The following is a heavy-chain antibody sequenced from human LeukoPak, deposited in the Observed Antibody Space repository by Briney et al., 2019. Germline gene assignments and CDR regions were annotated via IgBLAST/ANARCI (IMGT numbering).Heavy chain of an antibody. CDR2: IKSKTDGWTT. V-gene: IGHV3-15*01. D-gene: IGHD3-22*01. Sequence: GGSLRLSCAASGFTFSSYAMSWVRQAPGKGLEWVGRIKSKTDGWTTDYAAPVKGRFTISRDDSKNTLYLQMNSLKTEDTAVYYCTTSLSSGYYIDYWGQGTLVTVSS. CDR3: TTSLSSGYYIDY. J-gene: IGHJ4*02. CDR1: GFTFSSYA.